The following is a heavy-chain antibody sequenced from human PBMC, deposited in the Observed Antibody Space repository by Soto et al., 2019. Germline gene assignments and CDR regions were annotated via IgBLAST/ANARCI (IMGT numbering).Heavy chain of an antibody. CDR1: GYKFIDYC. D-gene: IGHD3-16*01. V-gene: IGHV5-51*01. J-gene: IGHJ4*02. Sequence: GESLKISCKGSGYKFIDYCIGWVRQVPWKGLEWMGSIYPGDFDIKYGPSFHGQVTISADKSITTVYLHWSGLKASDTGIYYCARALGGEYYDRRSWYSAYWGKGTQVT. CDR3: ARALGGEYYDRRSWYSAY. CDR2: IYPGDFDI.